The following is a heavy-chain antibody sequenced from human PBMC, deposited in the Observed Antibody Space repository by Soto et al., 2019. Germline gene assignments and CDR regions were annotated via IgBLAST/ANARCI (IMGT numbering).Heavy chain of an antibody. Sequence: SQTLSLTCAISGDSVSSNSAAWNWIRQSPSRGLEWLGRTYYRSKWYNDYAVSVKSRITINPDTSKNQFSLQLNSVTPEDTAVYYCARDGYYYDSSGYNWFDPWGQGTLVTVSS. J-gene: IGHJ5*02. CDR3: ARDGYYYDSSGYNWFDP. D-gene: IGHD3-22*01. V-gene: IGHV6-1*01. CDR1: GDSVSSNSAA. CDR2: TYYRSKWYN.